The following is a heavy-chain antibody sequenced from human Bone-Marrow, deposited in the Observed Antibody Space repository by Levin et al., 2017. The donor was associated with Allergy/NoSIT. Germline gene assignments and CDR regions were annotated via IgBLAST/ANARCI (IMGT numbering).Heavy chain of an antibody. Sequence: GESLKISCKASGYSFMSYGIGWVRQAPGQGLEWMGWISPYNANAIYSHKVQGRVTMTIDTSSTTVYMELRSLTSDDTAVYYCARALRVDIMTGGYFDYWGQGTLLTVSS. D-gene: IGHD3-9*01. CDR2: ISPYNANA. CDR3: ARALRVDIMTGGYFDY. V-gene: IGHV1-18*01. CDR1: GYSFMSYG. J-gene: IGHJ4*02.